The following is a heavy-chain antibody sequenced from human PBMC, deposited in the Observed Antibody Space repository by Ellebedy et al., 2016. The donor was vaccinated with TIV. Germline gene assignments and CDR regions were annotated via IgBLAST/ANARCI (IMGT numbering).Heavy chain of an antibody. CDR3: ARGRLVAAAEDAFDI. Sequence: GESLKISCKGSGYSFTSYWIGWVRQMPGKGLEWMGIIYPGDSDTRYSPSFQGQVTISADKSISTAYLQWSSLKASDTAMYYCARGRLVAAAEDAFDIWGQGTMVTVSS. CDR1: GYSFTSYW. V-gene: IGHV5-51*01. J-gene: IGHJ3*02. CDR2: IYPGDSDT. D-gene: IGHD6-13*01.